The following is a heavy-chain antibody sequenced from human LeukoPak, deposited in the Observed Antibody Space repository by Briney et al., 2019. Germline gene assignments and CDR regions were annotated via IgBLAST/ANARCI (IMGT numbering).Heavy chain of an antibody. Sequence: ASVKVSCKASGYTFTGYYMHWVRQATGQGLEWMGWMNPNSGNTGYAQKFQGRVTMTRNTSISTAYMELSSLRSEDTAVYYCARVRNFWSGKGFDPWGQGTLVTVTS. D-gene: IGHD3-3*01. CDR2: MNPNSGNT. CDR3: ARVRNFWSGKGFDP. CDR1: GYTFTGYY. J-gene: IGHJ5*02. V-gene: IGHV1-8*02.